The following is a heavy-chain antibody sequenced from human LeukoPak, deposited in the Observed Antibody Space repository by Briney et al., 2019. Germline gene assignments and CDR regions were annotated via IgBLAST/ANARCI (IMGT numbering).Heavy chain of an antibody. J-gene: IGHJ4*02. Sequence: SETLSLTCTVSGGFISSGGYYWSWIRQHPGKGLEWIGYIYYSGSTYYNPSLKSRVTISVDTSKNQFSLKLSSVTAADTAVYYCARVGYYDSSGGVDYWGQGTLVTVSS. V-gene: IGHV4-31*03. D-gene: IGHD3-22*01. CDR1: GGFISSGGYY. CDR3: ARVGYYDSSGGVDY. CDR2: IYYSGST.